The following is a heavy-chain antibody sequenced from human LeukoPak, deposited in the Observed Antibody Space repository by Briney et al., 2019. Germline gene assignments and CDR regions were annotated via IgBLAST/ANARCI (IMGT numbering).Heavy chain of an antibody. D-gene: IGHD2-15*01. CDR1: GFTFSDYY. CDR3: ARDRGGSYSAIDY. V-gene: IGHV3-11*04. Sequence: GGSLRLSCAASGFTFSDYYMRWICQAPGKGLEWISDISRRGVIISNADTVKGRLTISRDNAKNSLYLQMNSLRAEDTAVYYCARDRGGSYSAIDYWGQGTLVTVSS. J-gene: IGHJ4*02. CDR2: ISRRGVII.